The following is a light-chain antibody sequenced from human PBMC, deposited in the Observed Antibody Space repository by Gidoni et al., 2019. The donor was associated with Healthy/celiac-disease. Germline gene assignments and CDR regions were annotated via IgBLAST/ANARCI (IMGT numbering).Light chain of an antibody. CDR3: QRYNNWHR. Sequence: IPARFSGSGSGTEFTLTISSLQSEDFAVYYCQRYNNWHRFGPGTRVDIK. J-gene: IGKJ3*01. V-gene: IGKV3-15*01.